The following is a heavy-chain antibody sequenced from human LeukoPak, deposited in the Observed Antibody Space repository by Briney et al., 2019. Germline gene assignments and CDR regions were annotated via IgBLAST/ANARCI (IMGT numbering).Heavy chain of an antibody. CDR1: GFTFSSYG. Sequence: TGGFLRLSCAASGFTFSSYGMHWVRQAPGKGLEWVAFIRYDGSNKYYADSVKGRFTISRDNSKNTLYLQMNSLRAEDAAVYYCAKFFSYYDSSGPDYWGQGTLVTVSS. D-gene: IGHD3-22*01. V-gene: IGHV3-30*02. J-gene: IGHJ4*02. CDR2: IRYDGSNK. CDR3: AKFFSYYDSSGPDY.